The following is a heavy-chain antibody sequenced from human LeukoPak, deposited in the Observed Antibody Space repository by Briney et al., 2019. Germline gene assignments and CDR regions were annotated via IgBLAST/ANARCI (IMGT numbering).Heavy chain of an antibody. CDR2: ISGSDGST. J-gene: IGHJ5*02. V-gene: IGHV3-23*01. Sequence: PGGSLRLSCAASGFTFSSYAMSWVRQAPGKGLEWVSTISGSDGSTYNADSVKGRFTISRDNAKNTLYLQMNSLRAEDTAVYYCARASRGNWFDPWGQGTLVTVSS. CDR1: GFTFSSYA. D-gene: IGHD3-10*01. CDR3: ARASRGNWFDP.